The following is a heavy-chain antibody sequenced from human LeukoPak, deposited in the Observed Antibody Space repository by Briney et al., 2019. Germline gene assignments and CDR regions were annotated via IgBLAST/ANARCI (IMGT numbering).Heavy chain of an antibody. Sequence: SGGALRLSCAASGFSFSSYSKKWVRQAPGEGLEWVSSISSSSSYIYADSVKGRFTISRDNAKNSLYLQMNSLRAEDTAVYYCARDVSGWYYFDYWGQGTLVTVSS. D-gene: IGHD6-19*01. CDR1: GFSFSSYS. CDR3: ARDVSGWYYFDY. J-gene: IGHJ4*02. V-gene: IGHV3-21*03. CDR2: ISSSSSY.